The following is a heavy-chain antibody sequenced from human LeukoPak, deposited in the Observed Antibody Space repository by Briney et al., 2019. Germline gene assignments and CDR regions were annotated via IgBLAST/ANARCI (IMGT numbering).Heavy chain of an antibody. CDR3: ARDLNTMVRGVIQPS. J-gene: IGHJ4*02. CDR1: GFTFSSYG. D-gene: IGHD3-10*01. CDR2: INWSGGST. V-gene: IGHV3-20*04. Sequence: WPGGSLRLSCAASGFTFSSYGMSWVRQAPGKGLEWVSGINWSGGSTGYADSVKGRLTISRDNAKNSLYLQMNSLRAEDTAVYYCARDLNTMVRGVIQPSWGQGTLVTVSS.